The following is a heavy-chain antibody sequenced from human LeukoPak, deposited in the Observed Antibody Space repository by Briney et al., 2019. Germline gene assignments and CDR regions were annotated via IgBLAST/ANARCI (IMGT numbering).Heavy chain of an antibody. D-gene: IGHD3-16*02. J-gene: IGHJ1*01. CDR3: ATSMITFGGVIVWEYFQH. Sequence: SETLSLTCIVSGDSVSNGNYYWSWLRQPPGKALEWIGYIYYTGSTYYNPSLEGRVTISVDTSRNHFSVKLNSVTAADTAVYYCATSMITFGGVIVWEYFQHWGQGTLVTVSS. CDR2: IYYTGST. V-gene: IGHV4-61*03. CDR1: GDSVSNGNYY.